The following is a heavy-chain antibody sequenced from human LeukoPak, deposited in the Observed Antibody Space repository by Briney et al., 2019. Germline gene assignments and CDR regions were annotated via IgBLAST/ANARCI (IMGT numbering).Heavy chain of an antibody. Sequence: PSETLSLTCAVPGGSISTNNWWGWVRQSPEKGLEWIGEIFHSGNTNYDPSLESRVTISVDKSKNQFSLKLSSVTAADTAVYYCAKDNGDYGSFDYWGQGTLVTVSS. J-gene: IGHJ4*02. CDR3: AKDNGDYGSFDY. CDR2: IFHSGNT. CDR1: GGSISTNNW. D-gene: IGHD4-17*01. V-gene: IGHV4-4*02.